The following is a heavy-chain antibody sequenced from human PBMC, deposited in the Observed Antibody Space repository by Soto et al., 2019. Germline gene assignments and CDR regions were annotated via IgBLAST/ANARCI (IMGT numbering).Heavy chain of an antibody. V-gene: IGHV3-11*01. D-gene: IGHD3-22*01. J-gene: IGHJ4*02. Sequence: GGSLRLSCAASGFTFSDYYMSWIRQAPGKGLEWVSYISSSGSTIYYADSVKGRFTISRDDAKNSLYLHMNSLRAEDTAVYYCARDPPFNYYDSSGYRVIYFVYWGQGTLVTVSS. CDR2: ISSSGSTI. CDR3: ARDPPFNYYDSSGYRVIYFVY. CDR1: GFTFSDYY.